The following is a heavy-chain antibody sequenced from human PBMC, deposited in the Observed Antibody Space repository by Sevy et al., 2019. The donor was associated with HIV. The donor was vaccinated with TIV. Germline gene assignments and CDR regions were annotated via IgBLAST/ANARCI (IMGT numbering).Heavy chain of an antibody. CDR2: IKQGAGPK. CDR1: GFTFSKYW. V-gene: IGHV3-7*01. CDR3: ARDDGNYYFHY. J-gene: IGHJ4*02. Sequence: GGSLRLSCAASGFTFSKYWMGWVRQAPGKGLEWVANIKQGAGPKYYVDSVKGRFTISRDNAKNSLYLQMNSLRAEDTAVYFCARDDGNYYFHYWGQGTLVTVSS. D-gene: IGHD1-7*01.